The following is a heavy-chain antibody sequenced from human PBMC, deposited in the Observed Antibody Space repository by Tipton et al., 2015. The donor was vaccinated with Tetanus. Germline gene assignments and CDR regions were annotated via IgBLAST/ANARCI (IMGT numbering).Heavy chain of an antibody. J-gene: IGHJ4*02. CDR1: GGSVRSGDYS. D-gene: IGHD3-10*01. CDR2: IYHNGGT. CDR3: ARGGTMVHGVILQDHFYY. Sequence: TLSLTCTVSGGSVRSGDYSWSWIRQPPGKGLEWIGFIYHNGGTYYNPSLKRRATISVDRSKNQFSLKLSSVTAADTAVYFCARGGTMVHGVILQDHFYYWGQGTLVTVSS. V-gene: IGHV4-30-2*01.